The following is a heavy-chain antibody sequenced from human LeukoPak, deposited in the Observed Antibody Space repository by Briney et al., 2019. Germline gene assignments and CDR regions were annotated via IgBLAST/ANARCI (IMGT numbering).Heavy chain of an antibody. Sequence: PGGSLRPSCAASGFTFSSYGMHWVRQAPGKGLEWVAVIWYGGSNRYYADSVKGRFTISRDNSKNTLYLQMNSLRAEDTALYYCAKDIHRIAVAGPIDYWGQGTLVAVSS. J-gene: IGHJ4*02. CDR3: AKDIHRIAVAGPIDY. CDR1: GFTFSSYG. V-gene: IGHV3-30*02. CDR2: IWYGGSNR. D-gene: IGHD6-19*01.